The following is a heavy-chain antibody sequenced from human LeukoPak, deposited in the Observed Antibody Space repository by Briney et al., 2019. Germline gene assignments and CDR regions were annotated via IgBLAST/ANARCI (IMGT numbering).Heavy chain of an antibody. CDR2: IYYSGST. D-gene: IGHD6-19*01. CDR3: ARHGSGSSGSFRYYDY. V-gene: IGHV4-39*01. J-gene: IGHJ4*02. Sequence: SETLSLTCAVSDDSIRSSAYYWGWIRQPPGKGLEWIGSIYYSGSTYYNPSLKSRVTISVDTSKNQFSLRLSSVTAADTAVYYCARHGSGSSGSFRYYDYWGQGTLVTVSS. CDR1: DDSIRSSAYY.